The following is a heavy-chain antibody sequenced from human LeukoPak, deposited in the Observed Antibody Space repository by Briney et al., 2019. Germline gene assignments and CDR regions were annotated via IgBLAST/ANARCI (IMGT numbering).Heavy chain of an antibody. V-gene: IGHV4-34*01. CDR3: ARGRSREGGYSSSWYLL. CDR1: GGSFSGYY. CDR2: INHSGST. J-gene: IGHJ1*01. Sequence: SETLSLTCAVYGGSFSGYYWSWIRQPPGKGLEWIGEINHSGSTNYNPSLKSRVTISVDTSKNQFSLKLSSVTAADTAVYYRARGRSREGGYSSSWYLLWGQGTLVTVSS. D-gene: IGHD6-13*01.